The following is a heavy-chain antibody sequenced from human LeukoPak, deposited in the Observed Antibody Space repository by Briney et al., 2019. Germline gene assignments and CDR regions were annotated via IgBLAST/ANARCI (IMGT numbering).Heavy chain of an antibody. Sequence: GGSLRLSCAASGFTFSSYAMSWVRQAPGKGLKWVSTINDNGDGTYYADSVKGRFTISRDNSKNTLYLQMNSLRAEDTAVYYCARDRGSGSYYNGLGMDVWGQGTTVTVSS. CDR3: ARDRGSGSYYNGLGMDV. CDR1: GFTFSSYA. D-gene: IGHD3-10*01. V-gene: IGHV3-23*01. J-gene: IGHJ6*02. CDR2: INDNGDGT.